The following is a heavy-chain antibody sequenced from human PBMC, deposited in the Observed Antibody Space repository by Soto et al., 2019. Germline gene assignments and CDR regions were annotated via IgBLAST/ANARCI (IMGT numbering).Heavy chain of an antibody. J-gene: IGHJ4*02. CDR1: GFSFSNYA. Sequence: EVQLVESGEGLVQPGGSLRLSCAASGFSFSNYAMHWVRQAPGKGLEYVSAISGNGASTYYADSVKGRFTIFRDNSKNTLYLQMGSLSAEDRAVYYCARGPSTVATWLDYWGQGTLVTVSP. D-gene: IGHD4-17*01. CDR3: ARGPSTVATWLDY. CDR2: ISGNGAST. V-gene: IGHV3-64*02.